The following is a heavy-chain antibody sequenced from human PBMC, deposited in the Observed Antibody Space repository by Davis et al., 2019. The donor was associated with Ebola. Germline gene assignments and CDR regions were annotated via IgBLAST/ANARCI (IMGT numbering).Heavy chain of an antibody. Sequence: GESLKISCKGSGYSITNYWISWVRQMPGRGLEWMGKIDPSDSYTTYSPSFQGHVTISVDKSISTAYLQWSSLKASDTAMYYCARYRFHGSGNYDYWGQGSLVIVSS. D-gene: IGHD3-10*01. CDR3: ARYRFHGSGNYDY. J-gene: IGHJ4*02. CDR2: IDPSDSYT. V-gene: IGHV5-10-1*01. CDR1: GYSITNYW.